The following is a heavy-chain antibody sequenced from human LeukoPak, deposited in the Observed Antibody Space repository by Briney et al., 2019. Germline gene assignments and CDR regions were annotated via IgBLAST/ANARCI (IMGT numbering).Heavy chain of an antibody. J-gene: IGHJ4*02. CDR2: ISWNSGTI. CDR1: GFTFDDYA. CDR3: ASSRRVRGVNFDY. Sequence: GGSLRLSCAASGFTFDDYAMHWVRQAPGKGLEWVSGISWNSGTIGYADSVKGRFTISRDNAKNSLYLQMNSLRAEDTAVYYCASSRRVRGVNFDYWGQGTLVTVSS. D-gene: IGHD3-10*01. V-gene: IGHV3-9*01.